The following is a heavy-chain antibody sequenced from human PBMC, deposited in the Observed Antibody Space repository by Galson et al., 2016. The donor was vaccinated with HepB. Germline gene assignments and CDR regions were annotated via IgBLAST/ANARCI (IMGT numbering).Heavy chain of an antibody. CDR1: GFTFSSYA. J-gene: IGHJ4*02. V-gene: IGHV3-23*01. D-gene: IGHD6-13*01. CDR3: AKWSDAAATY. CDR2: ISGSGGST. Sequence: SLRLSCAASGFTFSSYAMSWVRQAPGKGLEWVSAISGSGGSTYYADSVKGRFSISRDNSKNTLYLQMSSLTAEDTAVHYCAKWSDAAATYWGQGALVTVSS.